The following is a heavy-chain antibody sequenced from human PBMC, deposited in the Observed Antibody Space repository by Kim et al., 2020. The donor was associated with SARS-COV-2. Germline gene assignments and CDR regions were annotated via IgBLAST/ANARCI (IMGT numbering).Heavy chain of an antibody. D-gene: IGHD6-19*01. V-gene: IGHV3-30*04. J-gene: IGHJ5*02. CDR3: AREDSSGWYDWFDP. Sequence: GGSLRLSCAASGFTFSSYAMHWVRQAPGKGLEWVAVISYDGSNKYYADSVKGRFTISRGNSKNTLYLQMNSLRAEDTAVYYCAREDSSGWYDWFDPWGQGTLVTVSS. CDR1: GFTFSSYA. CDR2: ISYDGSNK.